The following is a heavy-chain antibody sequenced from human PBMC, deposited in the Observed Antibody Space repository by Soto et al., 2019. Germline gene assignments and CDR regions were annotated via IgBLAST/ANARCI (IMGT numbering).Heavy chain of an antibody. CDR3: XXXXXTXXXXXVFQH. Sequence: SLRLSCAASGFTFSSYAMNWVRQAPGKGLGWVSAISGSGGSTYYADSVKGRFTISRDNSKNTLYLQMNSLRAEDTAVYYXXXXXXTXXXXXVFQHWGQGTLVTVS. V-gene: IGHV3-23*01. J-gene: IGHJ1*01. CDR2: ISGSGGST. CDR1: GFTFSSYA.